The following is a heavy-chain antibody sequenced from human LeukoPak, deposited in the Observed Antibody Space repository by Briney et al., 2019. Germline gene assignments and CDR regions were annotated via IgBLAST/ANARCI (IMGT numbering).Heavy chain of an antibody. CDR2: ISAYNGNT. CDR3: ARLVGYSSGWDQDWYFDL. Sequence: ASVKVSCKASGYTLTSYGISWVRQAPGQGLEWMGWISAYNGNTNYAQKLQGRVTMTTDTSTSTAYMELRSLRSDDTAVYYCARLVGYSSGWDQDWYFDLWGRGTLVTVSS. V-gene: IGHV1-18*01. CDR1: GYTLTSYG. J-gene: IGHJ2*01. D-gene: IGHD6-19*01.